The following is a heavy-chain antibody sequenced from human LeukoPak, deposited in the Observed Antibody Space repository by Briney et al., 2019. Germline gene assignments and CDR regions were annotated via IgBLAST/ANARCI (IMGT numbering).Heavy chain of an antibody. Sequence: SETLSLACTVSGDSISSYHWTWIRQSPGRRLEWIGYVYYDGTTRYNPSLKSRVTISLDTSNNQFSLKLSSVTAADTAIYYCATYTRHCSGGTCYSIDYWGQGTLVTVSS. CDR3: ATYTRHCSGGTCYSIDY. V-gene: IGHV4-59*08. J-gene: IGHJ4*02. D-gene: IGHD2-15*01. CDR1: GDSISSYH. CDR2: VYYDGTT.